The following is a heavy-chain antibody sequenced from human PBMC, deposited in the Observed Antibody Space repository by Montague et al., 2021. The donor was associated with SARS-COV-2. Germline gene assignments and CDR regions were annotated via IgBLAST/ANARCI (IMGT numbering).Heavy chain of an antibody. CDR1: GGSFSGYY. J-gene: IGHJ6*03. Sequence: SETLSLTCAVYGGSFSGYYWSWIRQPPGKGLEWIGEISHSGSTNYNPSLKSRVTISIDTSKNQFSLKLSSVTAADTAVYYCASGIAATYYYYMDVWGKGTTVTVSS. CDR3: ASGIAATYYYYMDV. V-gene: IGHV4-34*01. D-gene: IGHD6-13*01. CDR2: ISHSGST.